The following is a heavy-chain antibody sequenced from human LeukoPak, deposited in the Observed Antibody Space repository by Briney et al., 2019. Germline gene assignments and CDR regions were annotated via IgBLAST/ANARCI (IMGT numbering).Heavy chain of an antibody. V-gene: IGHV3-21*01. CDR2: ISSVSRHI. CDR3: ARRGLGYCNGGSCSDDALDI. D-gene: IGHD2-15*01. Sequence: GGSLRLSCAASGFTFSSFWMNWVRQAPGKGLEWVSYISSVSRHIYYADSLKGRFTISRDNAKNSLYLQMNSLRAEDTAVYYCARRGLGYCNGGSCSDDALDIWGQGIMVTVSS. J-gene: IGHJ3*02. CDR1: GFTFSSFW.